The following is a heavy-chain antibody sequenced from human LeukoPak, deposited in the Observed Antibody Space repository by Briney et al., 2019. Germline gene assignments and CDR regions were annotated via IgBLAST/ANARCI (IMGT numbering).Heavy chain of an antibody. J-gene: IGHJ4*02. V-gene: IGHV4-34*01. D-gene: IGHD3-22*01. Sequence: PSETLSLTCAVYGGSFSGYYWGWIRQSPGKGLEWIGSIYHSGSTNYNPSLKSRVTISVDKSKNQFSLKLSSVTAADTAVYYCARALGDSSGYSDYWGQGTLVTVSS. CDR1: GGSFSGYY. CDR3: ARALGDSSGYSDY. CDR2: IYHSGST.